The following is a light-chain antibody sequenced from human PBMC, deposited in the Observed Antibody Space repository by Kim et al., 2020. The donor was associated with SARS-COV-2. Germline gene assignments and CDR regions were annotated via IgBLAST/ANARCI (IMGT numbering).Light chain of an antibody. CDR3: QQRNSWPPAVT. J-gene: IGKJ4*01. Sequence: PGERATRACRASQNIDTYLAWYKQRPGQAPRLLVYDASNRATGGPDRFSGSGSGTDFTLTISSLEPEDFSIYYCQQRNSWPPAVTFGGGTKVDIK. V-gene: IGKV3-11*01. CDR2: DAS. CDR1: QNIDTY.